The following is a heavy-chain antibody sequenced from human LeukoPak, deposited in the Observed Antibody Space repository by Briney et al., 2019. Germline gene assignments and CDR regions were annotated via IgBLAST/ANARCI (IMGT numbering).Heavy chain of an antibody. V-gene: IGHV3-23*01. Sequence: GGSLRLSCAASGFTFSSYAMSWVRQAPGKGLEWVSAISGSGGSTYYADSVKGRFTISRDNSKNTLYLQMNSLRAEDTAVYYRAKDGCSGGSCYIYYYYVDVWGKGTTVTVSS. CDR2: ISGSGGST. J-gene: IGHJ6*03. CDR3: AKDGCSGGSCYIYYYYVDV. D-gene: IGHD2-15*01. CDR1: GFTFSSYA.